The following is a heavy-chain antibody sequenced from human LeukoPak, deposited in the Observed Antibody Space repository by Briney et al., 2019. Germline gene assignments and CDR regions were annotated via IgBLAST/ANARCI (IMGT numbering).Heavy chain of an antibody. CDR3: ATASWREGHGGAFDI. J-gene: IGHJ3*02. CDR2: IRYDGGNK. V-gene: IGHV3-30*02. Sequence: GGSLRLSCAASGFTFSSYGMHWVRQAPGKGLEWVAFIRYDGGNKYYADSVKARFTISRDNSKSTLYLQMNSLRAEDTAVYYCATASWREGHGGAFDIWGQGTMVTVSS. D-gene: IGHD6-13*01. CDR1: GFTFSSYG.